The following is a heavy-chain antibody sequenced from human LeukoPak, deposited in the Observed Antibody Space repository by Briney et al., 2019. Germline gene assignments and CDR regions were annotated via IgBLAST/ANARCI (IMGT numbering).Heavy chain of an antibody. CDR2: MNPNSGNT. D-gene: IGHD3-22*01. V-gene: IGHV1-8*02. CDR3: ARGPGGRSGYYPLEDYYYYYYMDV. CDR1: GYTFTSYD. J-gene: IGHJ6*03. Sequence: GASVKVSCKASGYTFTSYDINWVRQATGQGLEWMGWMNPNSGNTGYAQNLQGRVTMTTDTSTSTAYMELRSLRSDDTAAYYCARGPGGRSGYYPLEDYYYYYYMDVWGKGTTVTVSS.